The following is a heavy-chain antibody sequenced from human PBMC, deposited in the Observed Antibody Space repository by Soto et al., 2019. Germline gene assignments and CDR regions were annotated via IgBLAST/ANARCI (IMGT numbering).Heavy chain of an antibody. J-gene: IGHJ6*02. CDR3: ARDIREYSSSSVGYYYGMDV. V-gene: IGHV1-69*13. D-gene: IGHD6-6*01. CDR1: GGTFSSFA. CDR2: IILIFGTA. Sequence: SVKVSCKSSGGTFSSFAISWVRQAPGQGLEWMGGIILIFGTANYAQKFQGRVTITADESTSTAYMELSSLRSEDTAVYYCARDIREYSSSSVGYYYGMDVWG.